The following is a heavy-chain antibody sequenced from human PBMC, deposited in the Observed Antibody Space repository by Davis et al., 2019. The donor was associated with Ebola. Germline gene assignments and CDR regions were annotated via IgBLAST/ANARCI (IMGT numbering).Heavy chain of an antibody. CDR2: IRHDGSNE. V-gene: IGHV3-30*02. D-gene: IGHD2-8*02. CDR1: GFRITTYG. CDR3: AKDYWPHSDYYYGMDV. Sequence: PGGSLRLSCAASGFRITTYGMHWVRQAPGKVLEWVAVIRHDGSNEHYTTSVKGRFTISRDTSKNTVYLQMNGLRAEDTAVYFCAKDYWPHSDYYYGMDVWGQGTTVTVSS. J-gene: IGHJ6*02.